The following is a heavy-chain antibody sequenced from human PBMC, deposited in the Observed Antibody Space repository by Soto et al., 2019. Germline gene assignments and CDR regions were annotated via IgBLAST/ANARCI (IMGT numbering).Heavy chain of an antibody. D-gene: IGHD3-16*01. J-gene: IGHJ6*02. CDR3: ARPVYPLVGDLFKPPHQTPADDFLSARTRDYYDMDV. CDR1: GGTFSSYA. Sequence: ASVKVSCKASGGTFSSYAISWVRQATGQGLEWMGWIIPIFGTANYAQKFQGRVTITADKSTSTAYMELSSLRSEDTAVYYCARPVYPLVGDLFKPPHQTPADDFLSARTRDYYDMDVWGQGTMVTVSS. CDR2: IIPIFGTA. V-gene: IGHV1-69*06.